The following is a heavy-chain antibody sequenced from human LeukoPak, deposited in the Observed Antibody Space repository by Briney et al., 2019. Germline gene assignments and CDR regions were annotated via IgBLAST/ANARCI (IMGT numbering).Heavy chain of an antibody. V-gene: IGHV7-4-1*02. CDR1: GYTFTNYA. Sequence: ASVKVSCKASGYTFTNYAMNWVRQAPGQGLEWMGRIHPSTGNPTYAQGFTGRFVFSLDTSVSTTYLQIRSLKAEDTAVYYYARAFQSLGGLSLPDFWGQGTLVTVSS. J-gene: IGHJ4*02. CDR3: ARAFQSLGGLSLPDF. D-gene: IGHD3-16*02. CDR2: IHPSTGNP.